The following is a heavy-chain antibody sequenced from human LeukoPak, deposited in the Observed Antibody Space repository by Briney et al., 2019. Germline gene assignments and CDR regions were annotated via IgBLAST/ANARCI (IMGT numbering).Heavy chain of an antibody. Sequence: GGSLRLSCAASGFTFSSYSMNWVRQAPGKGLEWVSSISSSSSYIYYADSVKGRFTISRDNAKNSLYLQMNSLRVEDTAVYFCARYSEIYYYVDVWGTGTTVTVSS. CDR1: GFTFSSYS. D-gene: IGHD2-21*01. V-gene: IGHV3-21*01. CDR2: ISSSSSYI. CDR3: ARYSEIYYYVDV. J-gene: IGHJ6*03.